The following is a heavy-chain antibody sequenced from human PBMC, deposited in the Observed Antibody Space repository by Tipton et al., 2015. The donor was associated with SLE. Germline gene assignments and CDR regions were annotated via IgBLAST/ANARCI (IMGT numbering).Heavy chain of an antibody. V-gene: IGHV4-38-2*02. CDR1: GSSISSGDY. CDR3: ARSFYSFDY. J-gene: IGHJ4*02. Sequence: TLSLTCTVSGSSISSGDYWGWIRQPPGKGLEWIGRLFHSGSTYYKPALKSRVTISLDTSNNQFSLKLNSVTAADTAVYYCARSFYSFDYWGQGTLVTVSS. CDR2: LFHSGST. D-gene: IGHD2-21*01.